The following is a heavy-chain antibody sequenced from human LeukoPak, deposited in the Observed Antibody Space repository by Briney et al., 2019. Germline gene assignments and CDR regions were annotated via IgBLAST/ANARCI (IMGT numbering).Heavy chain of an antibody. D-gene: IGHD3-10*01. CDR2: IYYSGST. Sequence: SETLSLTCTVSGGSISSYYWTWMRQPPGKGLEWIGYIYYSGSTNYNPSLKSRVTISVDTSKNQFSLKLSSVTAADTAVYYCARRAVTMVRGVIIWDYFDYWGQGTLVTVSS. J-gene: IGHJ4*02. V-gene: IGHV4-59*08. CDR3: ARRAVTMVRGVIIWDYFDY. CDR1: GGSISSYY.